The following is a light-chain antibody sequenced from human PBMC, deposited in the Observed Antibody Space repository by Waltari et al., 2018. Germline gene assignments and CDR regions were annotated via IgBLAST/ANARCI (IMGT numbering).Light chain of an antibody. CDR3: CSYAGRYTNYV. CDR2: DVT. J-gene: IGLJ1*01. V-gene: IGLV2-11*01. CDR1: RSDVGASDY. Sequence: QSALTQPRSVSGSPGQSVTISCTGTRSDVGASDYVSWYQQRPGKAPKLIIYDVTERPSGVPDRFSGSKSDNKASLTSSGLQADDEADYYCCSYAGRYTNYVFGSGTKVTVL.